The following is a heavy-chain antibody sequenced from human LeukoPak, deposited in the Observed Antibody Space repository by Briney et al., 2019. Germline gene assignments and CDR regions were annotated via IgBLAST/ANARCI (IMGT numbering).Heavy chain of an antibody. D-gene: IGHD2-2*01. V-gene: IGHV5-51*01. CDR1: GYSYW. J-gene: IGHJ6*03. CDR3: ARPALYCSSTVCPPYMDV. CDR2: IYPGDSDT. Sequence: GESLKIPCKGSGYSYWIGWVRQMPGKGLEWMGIIYPGDSDTRYSLSFQGQVTISADKSISTAYLQWGSLKASDTATYYCARPALYCSSTVCPPYMDVWGKGTTVTVSS.